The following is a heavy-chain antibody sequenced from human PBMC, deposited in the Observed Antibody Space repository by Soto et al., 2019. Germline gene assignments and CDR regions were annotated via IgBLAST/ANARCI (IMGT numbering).Heavy chain of an antibody. Sequence: QVQLVESGGGVVQPGRSLTVSCAASGFTFSNYGMHWVRQPPGKGLEWVAVISYDGNDRHYTDSVKGRFTISRDNSKKTLYLQMNSLRAEDTAVYYCAQNDDGSAFEYWGQGTLVTVSS. CDR2: ISYDGNDR. J-gene: IGHJ4*02. CDR3: AQNDDGSAFEY. D-gene: IGHD1-1*01. V-gene: IGHV3-30*03. CDR1: GFTFSNYG.